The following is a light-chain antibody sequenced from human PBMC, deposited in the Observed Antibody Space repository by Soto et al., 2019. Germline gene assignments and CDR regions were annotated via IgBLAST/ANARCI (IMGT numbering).Light chain of an antibody. V-gene: IGKV1-27*01. CDR1: QDIGNF. Sequence: DIQMTQSPASLSVFVGYRVTTTCRQSQDIGNFLAWYQQKPGKVPKLLIYAASTLQSGVPSRFSGSGSGTDFTLTISSLQTEDVATYYCKKCKVAPFTFGGGTKVDIK. CDR2: AAS. CDR3: KKCKVAPFT. J-gene: IGKJ4*01.